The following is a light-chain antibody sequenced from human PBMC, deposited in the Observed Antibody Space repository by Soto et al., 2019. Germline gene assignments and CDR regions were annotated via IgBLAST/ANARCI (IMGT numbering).Light chain of an antibody. CDR2: AAS. Sequence: DIQMTQSPSSLSASVGDRVTITCRASQSISSYLNGYQQKPGKAPKLLIYAASSLQSEVPSRFSGSGSRTDFTLTISSLQPDDFATYYCQQSYITPRCTVGPVTKVDSK. J-gene: IGKJ3*01. CDR1: QSISSY. V-gene: IGKV1-39*01. CDR3: QQSYITPRCT.